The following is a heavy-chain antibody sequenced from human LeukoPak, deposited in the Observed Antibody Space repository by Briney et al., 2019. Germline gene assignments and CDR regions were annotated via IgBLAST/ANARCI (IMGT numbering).Heavy chain of an antibody. D-gene: IGHD2-15*01. CDR2: IIPIFGTA. Sequence: GASVKVSCKASGGTFSSYAISWVRQAPGQGLEWMGGIIPIFGTANYAQKFQGRVTITADKSTSTAYMELSSLRSEDTAVYYCARIPPYCSGGSCGFNYWGQGTLVTVSS. V-gene: IGHV1-69*06. CDR1: GGTFSSYA. J-gene: IGHJ4*02. CDR3: ARIPPYCSGGSCGFNY.